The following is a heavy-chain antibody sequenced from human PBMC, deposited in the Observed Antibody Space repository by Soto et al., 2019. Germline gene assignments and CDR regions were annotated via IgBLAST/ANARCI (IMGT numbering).Heavy chain of an antibody. CDR2: IIPIFGTA. CDR3: ATIMAMVDY. J-gene: IGHJ4*02. V-gene: IGHV1-69*06. CDR1: GDAFSTYA. D-gene: IGHD5-18*01. Sequence: SVNVSCKASGDAFSTYAISWVRQAPGQGLEWMGGIIPIFGTANYAQKFQGRVTITADKSTSTAYMELSSLRSEDTAVYYCATIMAMVDYWGQGTLVTVSS.